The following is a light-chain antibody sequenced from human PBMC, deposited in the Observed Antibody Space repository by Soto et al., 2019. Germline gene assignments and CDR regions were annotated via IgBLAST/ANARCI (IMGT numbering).Light chain of an antibody. CDR2: SNN. V-gene: IGLV1-44*01. Sequence: QSVLTQPPSASGTPGQRVTISCSGSSSNIGSNSVNWYQQLPGAAPKLLIYSNNQRPSGVPDRFSGSKSGTSASLAISGLQSEVEADYYCAAWDDSLNGREVFGTGTKVTV. CDR3: AAWDDSLNGREV. J-gene: IGLJ1*01. CDR1: SSNIGSNS.